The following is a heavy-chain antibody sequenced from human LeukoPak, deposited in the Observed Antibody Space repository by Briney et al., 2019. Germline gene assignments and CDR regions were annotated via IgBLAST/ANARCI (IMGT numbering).Heavy chain of an antibody. V-gene: IGHV1-18*01. CDR2: ICANTGNT. CDR3: ARVHYYDRSGSHFDY. J-gene: IGHJ4*02. CDR1: GYTFTSYG. Sequence: ASVKVSCKASGYTFTSYGLTWLRHAPAQGLEWMGWICANTGNTNYAQKFQGRATMTRDTSTSTAYMELRSLRSDDTAVYYCARVHYYDRSGSHFDYWGQGTPVTVSS. D-gene: IGHD3-22*01.